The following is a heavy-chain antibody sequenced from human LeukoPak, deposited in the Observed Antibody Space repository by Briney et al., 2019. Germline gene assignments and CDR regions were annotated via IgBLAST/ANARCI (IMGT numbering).Heavy chain of an antibody. V-gene: IGHV1-69*05. CDR2: IIPIFGTT. J-gene: IGHJ4*02. CDR1: GGSFSSEA. Sequence: SVKVSCKAFGGSFSSEAISWVRQAPGQGLEWMGGIIPIFGTTNYAQKFQGRVTITTDESTSTAYMEVSSLRSEDTAVYYCGRKAGDCGGGSCYSIDYWVQGTLVTVSS. CDR3: GRKAGDCGGGSCYSIDY. D-gene: IGHD2-15*01.